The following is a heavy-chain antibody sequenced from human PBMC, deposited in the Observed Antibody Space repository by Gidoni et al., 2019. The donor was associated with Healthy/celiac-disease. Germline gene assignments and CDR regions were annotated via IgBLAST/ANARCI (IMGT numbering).Heavy chain of an antibody. CDR1: GGTFSSYA. CDR2: IIPIFGTA. D-gene: IGHD1-26*01. Sequence: QVQLVQSGAEVKKPGSSVKVSCQASGGTFSSYAISWVRQAPGQGLEWMGGIIPIFGTANYAQKVQGRVTITADESTSTAYMELSSLRSEDTAVYYCARAGIPVGATYYFDYWGQGTLVTVSS. J-gene: IGHJ4*02. V-gene: IGHV1-69*01. CDR3: ARAGIPVGATYYFDY.